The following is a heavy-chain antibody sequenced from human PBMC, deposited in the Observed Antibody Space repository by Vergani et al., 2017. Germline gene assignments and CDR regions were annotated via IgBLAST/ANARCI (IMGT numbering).Heavy chain of an antibody. CDR2: ISDSGDST. CDR1: TFTFSNYA. CDR3: AREGEAFDI. D-gene: IGHD3-10*01. V-gene: IGHV3-23*01. Sequence: EVQLLESGGGLVQPGGSLRLSCAASTFTFSNYAMNWVRQAPGKGLEWVSGISDSGDSTYYADSVKGRFSISRDNSKNTLYLQMNSLRAEDTAVYYCAREGEAFDIWGQGTMVTVSS. J-gene: IGHJ3*02.